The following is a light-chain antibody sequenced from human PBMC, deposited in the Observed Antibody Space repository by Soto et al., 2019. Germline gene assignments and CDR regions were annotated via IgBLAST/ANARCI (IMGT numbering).Light chain of an antibody. CDR3: KQYGSSGT. V-gene: IGKV3-20*01. Sequence: ELVLTQSPGTLSLSPGESATLSCRASQTITSCYLAWYQQKPGQAPRLLIYDTSTRATGIPARFSGSGSGTEFTLTIRSLQSEDFAVYYCKQYGSSGTCGQGTKVDIK. CDR1: QTITSCY. CDR2: DTS. J-gene: IGKJ1*01.